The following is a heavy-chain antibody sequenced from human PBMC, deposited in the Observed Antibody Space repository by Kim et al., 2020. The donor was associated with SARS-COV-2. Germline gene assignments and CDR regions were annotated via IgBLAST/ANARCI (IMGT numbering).Heavy chain of an antibody. Sequence: ASVKVSCKASGYTFTSYGISWVRQAPGQGLEWMGWISAYNGNTNYAQKLQGRVTMTTDTSTSTAYMELRSLRSDDTAVYYCARDKVERAYYYGSGSSHYYGMDVWGQGTTVTVSS. J-gene: IGHJ6*02. CDR2: ISAYNGNT. V-gene: IGHV1-18*01. CDR1: GYTFTSYG. CDR3: ARDKVERAYYYGSGSSHYYGMDV. D-gene: IGHD3-10*01.